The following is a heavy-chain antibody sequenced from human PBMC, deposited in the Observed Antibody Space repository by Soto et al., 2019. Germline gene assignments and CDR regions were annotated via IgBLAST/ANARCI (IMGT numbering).Heavy chain of an antibody. V-gene: IGHV4-61*01. CDR3: ASYSRADGLFFDY. D-gene: IGHD2-15*01. Sequence: PSETLSLTCTVSGGSISSGCYYWSWLRQHPGKGLEWIGYIYYSGSTNYNPSLKSRVTISVDTSKNQFSLKLSSVTAADTAVYYCASYSRADGLFFDYWGQGTLVTVSS. CDR1: GGSISSGCYY. CDR2: IYYSGST. J-gene: IGHJ4*02.